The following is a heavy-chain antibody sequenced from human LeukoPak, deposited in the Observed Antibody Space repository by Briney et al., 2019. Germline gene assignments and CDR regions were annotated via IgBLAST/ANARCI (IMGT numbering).Heavy chain of an antibody. CDR2: IYYSGST. CDR1: GGSISSYY. J-gene: IGHJ4*02. Sequence: KPSETLSLTCTVSGGSISSYYWSWIRQPPGKGLEWIGYIYYSGSTNYNPSLKSRVTISVDTSKNQFSLKLSSVTAADTAVYYCAGSIAAAPQGYWGQGTLVTVSS. D-gene: IGHD6-13*01. V-gene: IGHV4-59*01. CDR3: AGSIAAAPQGY.